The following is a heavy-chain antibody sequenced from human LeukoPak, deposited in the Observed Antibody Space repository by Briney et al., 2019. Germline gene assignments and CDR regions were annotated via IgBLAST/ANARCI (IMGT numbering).Heavy chain of an antibody. Sequence: ASVKVSCKVSGYTLTELSMHWVRQAPGKGLEWMGGFDPEDGETIYAQKFQGRVTMTEDTSTDTAYMELRSLRSDDTAVYYCARDRQSIFGVVPPGSYYYYYGMDVWGQGTTVTVSS. J-gene: IGHJ6*02. CDR1: GYTLTELS. CDR2: FDPEDGET. CDR3: ARDRQSIFGVVPPGSYYYYYGMDV. V-gene: IGHV1-24*01. D-gene: IGHD3-3*01.